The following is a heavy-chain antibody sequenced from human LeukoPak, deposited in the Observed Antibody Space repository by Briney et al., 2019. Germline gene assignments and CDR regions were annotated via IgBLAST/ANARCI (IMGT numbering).Heavy chain of an antibody. D-gene: IGHD1-26*01. V-gene: IGHV4/OR15-8*02. J-gene: IGHJ4*02. CDR3: SRESGPFCPFGY. CDR1: GGSISGTNW. CDR2: ISLAGQT. Sequence: PSETLSLTCGVSGGSISGTNWWSWVRQPPGQGLEWIGEISLAGQTNYNPSLNGRVTMSLDKSSNQLSLHLTSVTAADTATYFCSRESGPFCPFGYWGQGALVIVSS.